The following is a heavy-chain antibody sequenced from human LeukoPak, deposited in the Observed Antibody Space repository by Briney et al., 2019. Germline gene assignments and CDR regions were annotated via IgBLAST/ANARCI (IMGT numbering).Heavy chain of an antibody. V-gene: IGHV3-74*01. D-gene: IGHD3-10*01. J-gene: IGHJ4*02. CDR1: GFTFSDYY. CDR3: ARDYYGSGDY. CDR2: INSDGSNT. Sequence: GGSLRLSCAASGFTFSDYYMSWIRQAPGEGLVWVSRINSDGSNTFYADSVKGRFTISRDNAKNTLLLQMNSLRVEDTAVYYCARDYYGSGDYWGQGTLVTVSS.